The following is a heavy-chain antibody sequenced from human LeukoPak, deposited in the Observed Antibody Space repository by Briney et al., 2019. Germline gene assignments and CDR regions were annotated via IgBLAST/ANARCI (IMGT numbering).Heavy chain of an antibody. CDR3: AREREVVIISQYYYGMDG. D-gene: IGHD3-22*01. Sequence: ASVKVSCKASGYTFTSYGISWVRQAPGQGLEWMGWISVHNGNTNYAQNLQGRVTMTTDTSTSTVYMELRSLTSDDTAVYYCAREREVVIISQYYYGMDGWGQGTTVTVAS. CDR1: GYTFTSYG. CDR2: ISVHNGNT. V-gene: IGHV1-18*01. J-gene: IGHJ6*02.